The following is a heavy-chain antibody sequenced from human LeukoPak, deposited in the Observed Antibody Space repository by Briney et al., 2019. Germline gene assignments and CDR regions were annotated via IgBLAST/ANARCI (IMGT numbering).Heavy chain of an antibody. J-gene: IGHJ4*02. CDR3: AREGEWELLLG. CDR2: IRYDGGNK. Sequence: HPGGSLRLSCAASGFTFSTYGMHWVRQAPGKGLEWVAFIRYDGGNKYYADSVKGRFTISRDNSKNTLYLQMNSLRAEDTAVYYCAREGEWELLLGWGQGTLVTVSS. D-gene: IGHD1-26*01. V-gene: IGHV3-30*02. CDR1: GFTFSTYG.